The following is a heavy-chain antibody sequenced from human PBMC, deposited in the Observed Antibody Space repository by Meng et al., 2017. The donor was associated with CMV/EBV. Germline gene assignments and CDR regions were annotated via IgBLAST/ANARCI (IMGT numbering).Heavy chain of an antibody. D-gene: IGHD2-2*01. J-gene: IGHJ4*02. Sequence: GSLRLSCTVSGGSISSYYWSWIRQPPGKGLEWIGYIYYSGSTNYNPSLKSRVTISVDTSKNQFSLKLSSVTAADTAVYYCARGIYCSSTSCYSDYFDYWGQGTPVTVSS. CDR3: ARGIYCSSTSCYSDYFDY. CDR1: GGSISSYY. CDR2: IYYSGST. V-gene: IGHV4-59*01.